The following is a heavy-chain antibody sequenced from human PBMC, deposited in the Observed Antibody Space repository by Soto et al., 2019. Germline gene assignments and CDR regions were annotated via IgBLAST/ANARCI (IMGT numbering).Heavy chain of an antibody. D-gene: IGHD2-2*02. Sequence: GASLRLSCAASGLTFSSYSMSWIRQAPGKGLERLSYISSSSSYTNYADSVKGRFTISRDNAKNTLYLQMNSLRAEDTAVYYCTRDPRFCISTSCDTYYYYGMDVWGQGTTVTVSS. CDR3: TRDPRFCISTSCDTYYYYGMDV. V-gene: IGHV3-21*05. CDR1: GLTFSSYS. J-gene: IGHJ6*02. CDR2: ISSSSSYT.